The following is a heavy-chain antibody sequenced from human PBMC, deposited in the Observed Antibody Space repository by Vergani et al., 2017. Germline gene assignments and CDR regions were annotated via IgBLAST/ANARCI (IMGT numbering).Heavy chain of an antibody. Sequence: EVQLLESGGGLVQPGGSLRLSCAASGFTFSSYAMSWVRQAPGKGLEWVSAISGSGGSTYYADSLKGRLTISRDNSKNTLYLQMNSLRAEDTAVYYCAKEGYCSGGSCDDAFDIWGQGTMVTVSS. CDR1: GFTFSSYA. J-gene: IGHJ3*02. CDR3: AKEGYCSGGSCDDAFDI. V-gene: IGHV3-23*01. CDR2: ISGSGGST. D-gene: IGHD2-15*01.